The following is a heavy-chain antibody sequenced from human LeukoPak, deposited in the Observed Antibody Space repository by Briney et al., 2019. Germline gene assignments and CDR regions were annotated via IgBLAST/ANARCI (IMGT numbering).Heavy chain of an antibody. CDR2: IYYSGST. V-gene: IGHV4-39*01. Sequence: SETLSLTCTVSGGSISSSSYYWGWIRQPPGKGLEWIGSIYYSGSTYYNPSLKSRVTISVDTSKNQFSLKLSSVTAADTAVYDCARHLNIAAAGDDYWGQGTLVTVSS. CDR3: ARHLNIAAAGDDY. CDR1: GGSISSSSYY. D-gene: IGHD6-13*01. J-gene: IGHJ4*02.